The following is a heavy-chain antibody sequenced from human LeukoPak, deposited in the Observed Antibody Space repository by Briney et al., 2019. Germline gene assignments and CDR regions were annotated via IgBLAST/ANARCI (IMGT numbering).Heavy chain of an antibody. CDR3: AVAALGYRFDY. CDR2: IYYSGST. J-gene: IGHJ4*02. CDR1: GGSISSGGYY. Sequence: SETLSLTCTVPGGSISSGGYYWSWIRQHPGKGLEWIGYIYYSGSTYYNPSLKSRVTISVDASKNQFSLKLSSVTAADTAVYYCAVAALGYRFDYWGQGTLVTVSS. D-gene: IGHD2-15*01. V-gene: IGHV4-31*03.